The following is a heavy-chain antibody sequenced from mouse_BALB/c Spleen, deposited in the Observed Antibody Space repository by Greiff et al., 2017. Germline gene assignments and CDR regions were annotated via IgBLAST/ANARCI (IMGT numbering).Heavy chain of an antibody. V-gene: IGHV5-17*02. J-gene: IGHJ4*01. Sequence: VKLVESGGGLVQPGGSRKLSCAASGFTFSSFGMHWVRQAPEKGLEWVAYISSGSSTIYYADTVKGRFTISRDNPKNTLLLQMTSLRSEDTAMYYCSRSRGNYDAMDYWCQGTSVTVSS. CDR3: SRSRGNYDAMDY. CDR2: ISSGSSTI. CDR1: GFTFSSFG. D-gene: IGHD2-1*01.